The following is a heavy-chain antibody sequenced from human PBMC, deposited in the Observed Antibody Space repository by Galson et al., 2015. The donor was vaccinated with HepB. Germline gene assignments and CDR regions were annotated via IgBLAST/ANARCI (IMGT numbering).Heavy chain of an antibody. Sequence: ETLSLTCTVSGGSISSVSYYWGWIRQPPGKGLEWIGTISYSGSTYYNPSLKSRVTISIDTSKNQFSLKLYSVTAADTAVYYCARDPGSSDYGSAWAWFDPWGQGTLVTVSS. J-gene: IGHJ5*02. D-gene: IGHD3-22*01. CDR2: ISYSGST. CDR3: ARDPGSSDYGSAWAWFDP. V-gene: IGHV4-39*07. CDR1: GGSISSVSYY.